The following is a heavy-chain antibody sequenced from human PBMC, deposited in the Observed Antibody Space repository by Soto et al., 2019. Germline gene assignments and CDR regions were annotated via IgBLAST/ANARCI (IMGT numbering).Heavy chain of an antibody. D-gene: IGHD5-18*01. J-gene: IGHJ4*02. V-gene: IGHV4-59*01. Sequence: PSETLSLTCTISGGSISSYYWSWIRQPPGKGLEWIGYIYYSGSTNYNPSLKSRVTMSVDTSKNQFSLKLSSVTAADTAVYYCARDRGYSYGPFDYWGQGTLVTVSS. CDR3: ARDRGYSYGPFDY. CDR1: GGSISSYY. CDR2: IYYSGST.